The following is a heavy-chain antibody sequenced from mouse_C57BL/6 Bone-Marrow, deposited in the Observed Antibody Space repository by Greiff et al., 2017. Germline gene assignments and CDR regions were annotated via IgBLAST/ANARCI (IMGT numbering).Heavy chain of an antibody. V-gene: IGHV1-50*01. CDR3: ARWGWGVYFDY. CDR2: IDPSDSYT. Sequence: QVQLQQPGAELVKPGASVKLSCKASGYTFTSYWMQWVKQRPGQGLEWIGEIDPSDSYTNYNQKFKGKATLTVDTSSSTAYMQLSSLTSEDSAVYYGARWGWGVYFDYWGQGTTLTVSS. D-gene: IGHD3-3*01. CDR1: GYTFTSYW. J-gene: IGHJ2*01.